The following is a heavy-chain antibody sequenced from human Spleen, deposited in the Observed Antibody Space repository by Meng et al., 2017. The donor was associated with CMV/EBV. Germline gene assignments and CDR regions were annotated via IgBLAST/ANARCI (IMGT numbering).Heavy chain of an antibody. J-gene: IGHJ3*01. CDR3: ALMGYSTSSGGFDV. V-gene: IGHV3-21*01. CDR1: GFTFSSYS. D-gene: IGHD6-6*01. Sequence: GGSLRLSCAASGFTFSSYSMNWVRQAPGKRLEWVSSISTTGSYTYYADSAKGRFTISRDNANNLLYLQMNSLRVEDSAVYYCALMGYSTSSGGFDVWGQGTMVTVSS. CDR2: ISTTGSYT.